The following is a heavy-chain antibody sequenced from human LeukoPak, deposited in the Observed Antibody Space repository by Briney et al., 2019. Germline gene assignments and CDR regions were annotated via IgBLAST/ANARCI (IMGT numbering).Heavy chain of an antibody. Sequence: GESLRLSCAASGITFSNNAMSWVRQAPGKGPEWVSSISISGDSTYYADSVKGRFTISRDNSKNTLSLQMNSLRAEDTAVYYCAKDLRSLHESGNYGWFDPWGQGALVTVSS. CDR3: AKDLRSLHESGNYGWFDP. CDR2: ISISGDST. J-gene: IGHJ5*02. D-gene: IGHD3-10*01. CDR1: GITFSNNA. V-gene: IGHV3-23*01.